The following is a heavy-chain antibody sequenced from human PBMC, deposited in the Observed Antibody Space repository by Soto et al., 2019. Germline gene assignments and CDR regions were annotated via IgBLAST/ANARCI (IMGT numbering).Heavy chain of an antibody. CDR1: GGSFSGYY. CDR2: INHSGST. V-gene: IGHV4-34*01. Sequence: SETLSLTCAVYGGSFSGYYWSWIRQPPGKGLEWIGEINHSGSTNYNPSLKSRVTISVDTSKNQFSLKLSSVTAADTAVYYCARGYWYFDYWGPGTMVTVYS. J-gene: IGHJ4*02. D-gene: IGHD2-8*02. CDR3: ARGYWYFDY.